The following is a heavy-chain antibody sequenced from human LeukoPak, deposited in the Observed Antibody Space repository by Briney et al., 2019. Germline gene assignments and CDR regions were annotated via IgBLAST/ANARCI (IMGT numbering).Heavy chain of an antibody. V-gene: IGHV3-7*01. J-gene: IGHJ4*02. CDR3: AREHPSSTYCGGDCYHPFDY. CDR2: IKQDGSEK. CDR1: GFTFSSYW. Sequence: GGSLRLSCAASGFTFSSYWMSWVRQAPGKGLEWVANIKQDGSEKYYVDSVKGRFTISRDNAKNSLYLQMNSMRAEDTAVYYCAREHPSSTYCGGDCYHPFDYWGQGTLVTVSS. D-gene: IGHD2-21*02.